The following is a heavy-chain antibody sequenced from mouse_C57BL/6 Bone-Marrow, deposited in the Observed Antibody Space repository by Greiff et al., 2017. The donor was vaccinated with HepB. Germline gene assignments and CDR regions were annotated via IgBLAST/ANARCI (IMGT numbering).Heavy chain of an antibody. V-gene: IGHV1-80*01. D-gene: IGHD2-1*01. CDR1: GYAFSSYW. J-gene: IGHJ4*01. Sequence: QVQLQQSGAELVKPGASVKISCKASGYAFSSYWMNWVKQRPGKGLEWIGQIYPGDGDTNYNGKFKGKATLTADKSSSTAHMQLSSLTSEDSAVYFCARKGIYYGAMDYWGQGTSVTVSS. CDR3: ARKGIYYGAMDY. CDR2: IYPGDGDT.